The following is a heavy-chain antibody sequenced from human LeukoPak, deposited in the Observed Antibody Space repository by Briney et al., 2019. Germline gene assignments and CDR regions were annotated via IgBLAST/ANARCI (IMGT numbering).Heavy chain of an antibody. J-gene: IGHJ3*02. CDR3: ARDRVIVVVPAARPTDAFDI. CDR1: GGSISSSSYY. D-gene: IGHD2-2*01. V-gene: IGHV4-39*07. Sequence: SETLSLTCTVSGGSISSSSYYWAWIRQPPGKGLEWIGSIYYSGSTYYNPSLKSRVTISVDTSKNQFSLKLSSVTAADTAVYYCARDRVIVVVPAARPTDAFDIWGQGTMVTVSS. CDR2: IYYSGST.